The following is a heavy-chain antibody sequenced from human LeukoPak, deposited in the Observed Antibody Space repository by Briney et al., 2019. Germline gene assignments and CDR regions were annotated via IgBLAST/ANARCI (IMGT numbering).Heavy chain of an antibody. CDR3: ARDDALGDNALDV. V-gene: IGHV3-33*01. CDR1: GFTFSSYG. J-gene: IGHJ3*01. CDR2: ILNDGSQE. Sequence: GSLRLSCAASGFTFSSYGMHWVRQAPGKGLEWVAVILNDGSQEKYADSVKGRFTISRDNSKNTLFLQMNSLRAEDTAVYYCARDDALGDNALDVWGQGTMVTVSS. D-gene: IGHD3-16*01.